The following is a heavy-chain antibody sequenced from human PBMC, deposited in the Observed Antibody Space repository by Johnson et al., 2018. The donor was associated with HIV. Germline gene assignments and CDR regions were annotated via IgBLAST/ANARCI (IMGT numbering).Heavy chain of an antibody. J-gene: IGHJ3*02. CDR3: ARLIVGAPGAFDI. D-gene: IGHD1-26*01. Sequence: QLVESGGGLVKPGGSLRLSCAASGFTFDDYAMHWVRQAPGKGLEWVSLISWDGGTIDYAGSVKGRFTISRDNAKNSLYLQMNSLRAEDTAVYYCARLIVGAPGAFDIWGQGTMVTVSS. CDR2: ISWDGGTI. CDR1: GFTFDDYA. V-gene: IGHV3-43D*04.